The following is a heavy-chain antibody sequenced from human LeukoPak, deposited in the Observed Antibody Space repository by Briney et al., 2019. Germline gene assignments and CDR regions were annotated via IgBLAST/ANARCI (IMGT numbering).Heavy chain of an antibody. D-gene: IGHD6-13*01. CDR2: IYHSGST. Sequence: PSGTLSLTCAVSGGSISSSNWWSWVRQPPGKGLEWIGEIYHSGSTNYNPSLESRVTISVDKSKNQFSLKLSSVTAADTAVYYCARTSPRGIAAAGVWFDPWGQGTLVTVSS. CDR1: GGSISSSNW. V-gene: IGHV4-4*02. J-gene: IGHJ5*02. CDR3: ARTSPRGIAAAGVWFDP.